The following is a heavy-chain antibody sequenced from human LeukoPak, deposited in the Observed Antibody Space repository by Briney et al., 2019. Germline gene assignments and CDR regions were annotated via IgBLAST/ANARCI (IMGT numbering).Heavy chain of an antibody. V-gene: IGHV1-18*01. Sequence: EASVKVSCKASGYAFTSYGISWVRQAPGQGLEGMGWISAYNGNTNYAQKLQGRDTITTDTSTSTAYMELRSLRSDDTAVYYCARDLEMSGSSGTNWFDPWGQGTLVTVSS. CDR2: ISAYNGNT. D-gene: IGHD3-22*01. CDR1: GYAFTSYG. J-gene: IGHJ5*02. CDR3: ARDLEMSGSSGTNWFDP.